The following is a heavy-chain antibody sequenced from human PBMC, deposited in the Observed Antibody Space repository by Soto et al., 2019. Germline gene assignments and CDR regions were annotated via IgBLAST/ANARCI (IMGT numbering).Heavy chain of an antibody. V-gene: IGHV3-30*18. CDR2: ISYDGSNK. D-gene: IGHD3-22*01. CDR3: AKPQNYYDSSGYYPH. CDR1: GFTFSSYG. J-gene: IGHJ4*02. Sequence: QVQLVESGGGVVQPGRSLRLSCAASGFTFSSYGMHWVRQAPGKGLEWVAVISYDGSNKYYADSVKGRFTISRDNSKNTRYLQMNSLRAEDTAVSYCAKPQNYYDSSGYYPHWGQGTLVTVSS.